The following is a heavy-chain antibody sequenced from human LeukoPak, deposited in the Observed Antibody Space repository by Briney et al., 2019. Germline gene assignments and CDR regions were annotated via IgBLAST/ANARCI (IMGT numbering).Heavy chain of an antibody. CDR1: GGTSSSYT. V-gene: IGHV1-69*02. D-gene: IGHD2-8*01. CDR2: IIPIDGVE. Sequence: SVKVSCKASGGTSSSYTISWVRQAPGQGPEWMGRIIPIDGVENYAQKFQGRVTITADKLTSTAYMELSSLRSEDTAVYYCARALDCTNGVCFGDDAFDIWGQGTMVTVSS. CDR3: ARALDCTNGVCFGDDAFDI. J-gene: IGHJ3*02.